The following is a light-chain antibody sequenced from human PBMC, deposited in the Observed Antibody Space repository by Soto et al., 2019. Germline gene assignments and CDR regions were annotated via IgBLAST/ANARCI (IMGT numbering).Light chain of an antibody. Sequence: EILFTQSPGTPSLSPGERATLSCRASQSVSSSYLAWYQQKPGQAPRLLIYGASSRATGIPDRFSGSGSGTDFTLTISRLEPEDFAVYYCQQCGGSPRTFGQGTKVDIK. CDR3: QQCGGSPRT. CDR1: QSVSSSY. CDR2: GAS. V-gene: IGKV3-20*01. J-gene: IGKJ1*01.